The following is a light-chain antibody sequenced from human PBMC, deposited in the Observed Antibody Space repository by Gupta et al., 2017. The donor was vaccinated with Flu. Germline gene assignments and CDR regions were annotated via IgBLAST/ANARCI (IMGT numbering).Light chain of an antibody. CDR1: TRDGGIYNA. CDR2: DVT. CDR3: CSYADNFTWV. V-gene: IGLV2-11*03. J-gene: IGLJ3*02. Sequence: TRDGGIYNAFSWYQQHPGKAPTLIIYDVTRRPSGFPYRFSGSRSGNTASLTISGLQAEDEADYSCCSYADNFTWVFGGGTTLTVL.